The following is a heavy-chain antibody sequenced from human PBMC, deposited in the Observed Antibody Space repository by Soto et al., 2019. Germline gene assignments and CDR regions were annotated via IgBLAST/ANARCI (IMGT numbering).Heavy chain of an antibody. V-gene: IGHV3-21*01. CDR1: GFTFSSYT. J-gene: IGHJ4*02. Sequence: EVQLVESGGGLVKPGGSLRLSCAASGFTFSSYTMNWVRQAPGKGLEWVSSISSSSRYIYYADSVKGRFTISRDNAKNSLYLQMNSLRAEDTAVYYCARSHSSGWPFDYWGQGTLFTVAS. CDR2: ISSSSRYI. D-gene: IGHD6-19*01. CDR3: ARSHSSGWPFDY.